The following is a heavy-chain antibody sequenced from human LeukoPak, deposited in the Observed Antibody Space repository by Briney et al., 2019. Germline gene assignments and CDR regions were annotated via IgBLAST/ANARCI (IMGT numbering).Heavy chain of an antibody. V-gene: IGHV6-1*01. J-gene: IGHJ4*02. Sequence: SQTLSFTCAISGDSVSSNTSAGNWIRRSPSRGLEWLGRTYYRSKWYYDYALSVKSRITINPDTSKNQFSLQLNSVTPEDTAVYYCASHDKMTWFYVEYCGQESPVTVSS. CDR2: TYYRSKWYY. D-gene: IGHD3-22*01. CDR1: GDSVSSNTSA. CDR3: ASHDKMTWFYVEY.